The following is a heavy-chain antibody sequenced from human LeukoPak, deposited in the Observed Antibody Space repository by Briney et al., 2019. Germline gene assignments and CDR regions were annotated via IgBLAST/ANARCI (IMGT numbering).Heavy chain of an antibody. V-gene: IGHV1-69*05. CDR1: RGTFSSYA. CDR3: ARSGQYYDFWSGRFGYMDV. D-gene: IGHD3-3*01. CDR2: IIPIFGTA. J-gene: IGHJ6*03. Sequence: SVKVSCKASRGTFSSYAISCVRQAPGHELEWMGRIIPIFGTANYAQKFQGRVTITTDESTSTAYMELSSLRSEDTAVYYCARSGQYYDFWSGRFGYMDVWGKGTTVTVSS.